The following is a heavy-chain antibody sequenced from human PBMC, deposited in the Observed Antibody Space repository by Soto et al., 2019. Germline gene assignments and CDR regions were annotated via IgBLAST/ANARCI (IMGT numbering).Heavy chain of an antibody. J-gene: IGHJ4*02. V-gene: IGHV1-46*03. CDR3: ASLGIAEYYFHY. D-gene: IGHD6-13*01. Sequence: VASVKVSCKASGYTFTSYYMHWVRQAPGQGLEWMGIINPSGGSTSYAQKFQGRVTMTRDTSTSTVYMELSSLRSEDTAVYYCASLGIAEYYFHYWGQGTLVTVSS. CDR2: INPSGGST. CDR1: GYTFTSYY.